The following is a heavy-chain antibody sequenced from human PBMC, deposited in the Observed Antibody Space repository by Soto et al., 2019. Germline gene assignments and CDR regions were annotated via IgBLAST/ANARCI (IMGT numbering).Heavy chain of an antibody. D-gene: IGHD2-8*01. V-gene: IGHV4-31*03. CDR3: ARERVWVELKLPPRAFDI. CDR1: GGSISSGGYY. CDR2: IYYSGST. Sequence: SETLSLTCTVSGGSISSGGYYWSWIRQHPGKGLEWIGYIYYSGSTYYNPSLKSRVTISVDTSKNQFSLKLSSVTAADTAVYYFARERVWVELKLPPRAFDIWGQGTMVTVSS. J-gene: IGHJ3*02.